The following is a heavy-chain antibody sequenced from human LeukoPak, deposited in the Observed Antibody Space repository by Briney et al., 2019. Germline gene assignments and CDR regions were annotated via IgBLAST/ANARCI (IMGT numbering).Heavy chain of an antibody. CDR1: GYTFTNYG. CDR2: ISTYNDNT. CDR3: ARDIKRSRARWENLGFDP. J-gene: IGHJ5*02. D-gene: IGHD1-26*01. V-gene: IGHV1-18*01. Sequence: ASVKVSCKASGYTFTNYGISWVRQAPGQGLEWMGWISTYNDNTNYVQKLQGRVTMTTDTSTSTAYMELRSLRSDDTAVYYCARDIKRSRARWENLGFDPWGQGTLVTVSS.